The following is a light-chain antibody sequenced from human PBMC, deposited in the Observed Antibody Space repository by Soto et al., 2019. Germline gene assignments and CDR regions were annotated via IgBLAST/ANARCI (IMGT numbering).Light chain of an antibody. CDR2: STN. J-gene: IGLJ2*01. CDR3: VLYMGSGILV. CDR1: SGSVSTSHY. V-gene: IGLV8-61*01. Sequence: QAVVTQAPSCSVSPGGTVTLTCGLSSGSVSTSHYPSRYHQTPGQAPRTLIYSTNTRSSGVPDRLSGSILGNKAALTITGARADDESDYYCVLYMGSGILVFGGGTKLTVL.